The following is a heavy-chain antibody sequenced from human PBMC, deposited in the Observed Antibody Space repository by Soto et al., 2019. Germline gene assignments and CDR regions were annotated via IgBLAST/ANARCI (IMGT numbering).Heavy chain of an antibody. J-gene: IGHJ4*02. D-gene: IGHD6-6*01. CDR1: GGSFSDYY. Sequence: LSLTCAVYGGSFSDYYWSWIRQPPGKGLEWIGEINHSGSTNYNPSLKSRVTISVDTSKNQFSLKLSSVTAADTAVYYCATLGGSSGYWGQGTLVTVSS. CDR2: INHSGST. V-gene: IGHV4-34*01. CDR3: ATLGGSSGY.